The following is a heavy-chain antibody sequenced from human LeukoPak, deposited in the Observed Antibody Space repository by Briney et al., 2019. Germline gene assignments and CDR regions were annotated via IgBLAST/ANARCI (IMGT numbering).Heavy chain of an antibody. CDR2: IRKDGSEK. CDR3: ARHWEGVESDAFDI. Sequence: GGSLRLSCAASGFTFEIYWMSWVRQAPGKGLEWVANIRKDGSEKNYVDSVKGRFTIPRDNAKNSLYLQMNSLRADDTALYYCARHWEGVESDAFDIWGQGTMVIVSS. V-gene: IGHV3-7*04. CDR1: GFTFEIYW. D-gene: IGHD1-26*01. J-gene: IGHJ3*02.